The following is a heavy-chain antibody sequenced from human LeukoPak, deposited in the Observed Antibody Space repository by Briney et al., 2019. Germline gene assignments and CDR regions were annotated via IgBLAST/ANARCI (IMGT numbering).Heavy chain of an antibody. CDR2: IYHSGST. CDR3: ARVRAEVIDY. V-gene: IGHV4-39*07. Sequence: SETLSLTCTVSGGSISSSSYYWGWIRQPPGKGLEWIGSIYHSGSTYYNPSLKSRVTISVDTSKNQFSLKLSSVTAADTAVYYCARVRAEVIDYWGQGNLVTVSS. CDR1: GGSISSSSYY. J-gene: IGHJ4*02. D-gene: IGHD4-11*01.